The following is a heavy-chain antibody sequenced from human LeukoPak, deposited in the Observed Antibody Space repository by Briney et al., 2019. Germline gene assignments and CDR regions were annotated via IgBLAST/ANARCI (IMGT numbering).Heavy chain of an antibody. CDR2: IYYSGST. Sequence: SETLSLTCTVSGGSVSSGSYYWRWLRQPRGKGLEWIGYIYYSGSTNYNPSLKSRFTISVDTSKNQFSLKLSSVTAADTAVYYCASEGITMVRGVTVNWFDPWGQGTLVTVSS. V-gene: IGHV4-61*01. J-gene: IGHJ5*02. D-gene: IGHD3-10*01. CDR1: GGSVSSGSYY. CDR3: ASEGITMVRGVTVNWFDP.